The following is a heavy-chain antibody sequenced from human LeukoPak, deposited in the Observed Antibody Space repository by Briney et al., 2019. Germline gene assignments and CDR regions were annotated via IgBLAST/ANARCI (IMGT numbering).Heavy chain of an antibody. CDR1: GGTFSSYA. J-gene: IGHJ4*02. CDR2: IIPIFGTA. D-gene: IGHD3-16*01. V-gene: IGHV1-69*01. CDR3: ASQEEGAGYFDY. Sequence: ASVKVSCKASGGTFSSYAISWVRQAPGEGLEWMGGIIPIFGTANYAQMFQGRVTITADESTSTAYMELSSLRSEDTAVYYCASQEEGAGYFDYWGQGTLVTVSS.